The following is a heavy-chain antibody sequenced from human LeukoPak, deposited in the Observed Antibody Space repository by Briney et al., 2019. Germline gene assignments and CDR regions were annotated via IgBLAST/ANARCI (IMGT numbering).Heavy chain of an antibody. D-gene: IGHD3-22*01. V-gene: IGHV3-53*01. J-gene: IGHJ3*02. CDR3: ARPRGSSGYLDAFDI. CDR1: GFTVSSNY. CDR2: IYSGGST. Sequence: PGGSLRLSCAASGFTVSSNYMSWVRQAPGKGLEWVSVIYSGGSTFYADSVKGRFTISRDNPKNTLYLQMNSLRAEDTAVYYCARPRGSSGYLDAFDIWGQGTMVTVSS.